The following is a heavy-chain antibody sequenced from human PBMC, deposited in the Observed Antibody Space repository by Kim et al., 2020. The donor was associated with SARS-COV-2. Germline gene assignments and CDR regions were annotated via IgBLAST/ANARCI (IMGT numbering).Heavy chain of an antibody. CDR2: ISGSGGST. V-gene: IGHV3-23*01. CDR3: ASSVCSSTSCYALIAAADYYFDY. Sequence: GGSLRLSCAASGFTFSSYAMSWVRQAPGKGLEWVSAISGSGGSTYYADSVKGRFTISRDNSKNTLYLQMNSLRAEDTAVYYCASSVCSSTSCYALIAAADYYFDYWGQGTLVTVSS. CDR1: GFTFSSYA. D-gene: IGHD2-2*01. J-gene: IGHJ4*02.